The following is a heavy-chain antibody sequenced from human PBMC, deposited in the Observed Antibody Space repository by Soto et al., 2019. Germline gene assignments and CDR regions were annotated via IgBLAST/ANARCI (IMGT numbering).Heavy chain of an antibody. CDR2: IWYDGSNK. J-gene: IGHJ4*02. V-gene: IGHV3-33*01. D-gene: IGHD3-10*01. Sequence: PGGSLRLSCAASGFTFSSYGMHWVRQAPGKGLEWVAVIWYDGSNKYYADSVKGRFTISRDNSKNTLYLQMNSLRAEDTAVYYCARALTYYYGSGPMGPFDYWGQGTLVTVSS. CDR3: ARALTYYYGSGPMGPFDY. CDR1: GFTFSSYG.